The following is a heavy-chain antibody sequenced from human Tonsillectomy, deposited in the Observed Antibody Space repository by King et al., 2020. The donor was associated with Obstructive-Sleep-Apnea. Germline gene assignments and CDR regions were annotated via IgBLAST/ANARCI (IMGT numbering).Heavy chain of an antibody. D-gene: IGHD6-25*01. Sequence: LQLVQSGAEVKKPGESLKISCKGSGYSFTSYWIGWVRQMPGKGLEWMGIIYPGYSDTRYSPSFQCHVTISADKAISTAYLQWSSLKASDTAMYYCARQVFGSGGKPYFDYWGQGTLVTVSS. V-gene: IGHV5-51*01. CDR2: IYPGYSDT. CDR1: GYSFTSYW. J-gene: IGHJ4*02. CDR3: ARQVFGSGGKPYFDY.